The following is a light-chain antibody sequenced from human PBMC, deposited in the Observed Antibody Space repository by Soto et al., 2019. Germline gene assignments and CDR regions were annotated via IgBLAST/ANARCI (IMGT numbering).Light chain of an antibody. J-gene: IGLJ3*02. Sequence: QSVLTQPPSVSGAPGQRVTISCTGNASNIGAVYEVHWYQQPPGKAPKLLISGHNIRPSGVPDRFFGSKSGTSASLAINGLKAEDEADYYCQSYDISLSGSGVFGGGTKLTVL. CDR2: GHN. V-gene: IGLV1-40*01. CDR1: ASNIGAVYE. CDR3: QSYDISLSGSGV.